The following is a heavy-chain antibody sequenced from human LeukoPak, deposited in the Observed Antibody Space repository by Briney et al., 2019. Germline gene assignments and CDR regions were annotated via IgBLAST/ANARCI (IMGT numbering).Heavy chain of an antibody. Sequence: GGSLRLSCAASGFTFSSYSMNWVRQAPGKGLEWVSSISSSSSYIYYADSVKGRFTISRDNAKNSLYLQMNSLRAEDTAVYNCARDRGYCSSTSCFDFDYWGQGTLVTVSS. J-gene: IGHJ4*02. CDR1: GFTFSSYS. CDR2: ISSSSSYI. D-gene: IGHD2-2*01. V-gene: IGHV3-21*01. CDR3: ARDRGYCSSTSCFDFDY.